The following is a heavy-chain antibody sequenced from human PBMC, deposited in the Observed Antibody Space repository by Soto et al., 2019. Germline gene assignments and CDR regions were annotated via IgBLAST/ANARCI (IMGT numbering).Heavy chain of an antibody. CDR1: GGSISSYY. J-gene: IGHJ4*02. D-gene: IGHD3-16*02. CDR2: IYYTGST. CDR3: ARGPFGGVIVYVFDY. Sequence: QVQLQESGPGLVKPSETLSLTCTVSGGSISSYYWSWIRQPPGKGLEWIGYIYYTGSTNYNPSLKSRVTISVDTSKNQFSLKLSSVTAADTAVYYCARGPFGGVIVYVFDYWGQGTLVTVSS. V-gene: IGHV4-59*01.